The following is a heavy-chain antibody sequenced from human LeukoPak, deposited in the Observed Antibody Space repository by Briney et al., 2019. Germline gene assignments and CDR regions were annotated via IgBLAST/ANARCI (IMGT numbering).Heavy chain of an antibody. CDR3: ARVTMVRGVIILHPGDFDY. Sequence: SETLSLTCTVSGGSISSSSYYWGWIRQPPGKGLEWIGSIYYSGSTNYNPSLKSRVTISVDTSKNQFSLKLSSVTAADTAVYYCARVTMVRGVIILHPGDFDYWGQGTLVTVSS. V-gene: IGHV4-39*07. CDR2: IYYSGST. J-gene: IGHJ4*02. D-gene: IGHD3-10*01. CDR1: GGSISSSSYY.